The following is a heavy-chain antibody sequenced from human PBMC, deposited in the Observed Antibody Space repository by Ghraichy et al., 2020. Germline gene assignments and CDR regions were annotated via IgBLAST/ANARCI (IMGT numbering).Heavy chain of an antibody. J-gene: IGHJ6*03. CDR2: IYYSGST. D-gene: IGHD3-9*01. CDR1: GGSISSYY. CDR3: ARGLGRYDILTGYPRGYYYYMDV. Sequence: SETLSLTCTVSGGSISSYYWSWIRQPPGKGLEWIGYIYYSGSTNYNPSLKSRVTISVDTSKNQFSLKLSSVTAADTAVYYCARGLGRYDILTGYPRGYYYYMDVWGKGTTVTVSS. V-gene: IGHV4-59*01.